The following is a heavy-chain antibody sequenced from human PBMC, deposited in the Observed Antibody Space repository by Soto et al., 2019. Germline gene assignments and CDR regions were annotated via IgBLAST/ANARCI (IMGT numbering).Heavy chain of an antibody. CDR2: IYYSGST. J-gene: IGHJ5*02. D-gene: IGHD3-10*01. CDR3: ARNVGFGELFWFDP. Sequence: SETLSLTCTVSGDSISGSSYSWSWIRQPPGKGLEWIGYIYYSGSTNYNPSLKSRVTISVDTSKNQFSLKLSSVTAADTAVYYCARNVGFGELFWFDPWGQGTLVTVSS. V-gene: IGHV4-61*01. CDR1: GDSISGSSYS.